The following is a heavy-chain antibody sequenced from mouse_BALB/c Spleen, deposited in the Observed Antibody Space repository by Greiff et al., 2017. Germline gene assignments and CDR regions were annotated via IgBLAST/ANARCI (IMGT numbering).Heavy chain of an antibody. J-gene: IGHJ2*01. Sequence: VKLQESGGGLVQPGESLKLSCESNEYEFPSHDMSWVRKTPEKRLELVAAINSDGGSTYYPDTMERRFIISRDNTKKTLYLQMSSLRSEDTALYYCARHGDYYGSSYYFDYWGQGTTLTVSS. CDR1: EYEFPSHD. CDR3: ARHGDYYGSSYYFDY. V-gene: IGHV5-2*01. D-gene: IGHD1-1*01. CDR2: INSDGGST.